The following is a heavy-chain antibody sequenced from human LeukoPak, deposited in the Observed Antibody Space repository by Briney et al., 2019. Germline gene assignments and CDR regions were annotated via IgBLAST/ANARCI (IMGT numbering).Heavy chain of an antibody. CDR1: GFTFKTAG. CDR2: IRYDGSEK. CDR3: ARGLRLTPPNDAFDA. V-gene: IGHV3-30*02. J-gene: IGHJ3*01. Sequence: GGSLRLSCAVSGFTFKTAGMHWVRQAPGKGLEWVAFIRYDGSEKFYAGSVKGRFTISRDDSENTLYLYMNSLTPEDTAVYSCARGLRLTPPNDAFDAWGQGTMVAVSS.